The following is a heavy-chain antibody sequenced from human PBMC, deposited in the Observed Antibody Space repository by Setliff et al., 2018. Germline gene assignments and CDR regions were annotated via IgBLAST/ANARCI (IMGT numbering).Heavy chain of an antibody. J-gene: IGHJ4*02. V-gene: IGHV4-59*11. CDR2: IYYTGKT. Sequence: SETLSLTCTISGGSIIGHYWSWIRQPPGKGLEWIGNIYYTGKTNYNHSLKSRVTIPVDTSKNQFTLKVNSVTAADTAVYYCARSSLIGDSYGPLDYWGQGTLVTVSS. CDR3: ARSSLIGDSYGPLDY. D-gene: IGHD5-18*01. CDR1: GGSIIGHY.